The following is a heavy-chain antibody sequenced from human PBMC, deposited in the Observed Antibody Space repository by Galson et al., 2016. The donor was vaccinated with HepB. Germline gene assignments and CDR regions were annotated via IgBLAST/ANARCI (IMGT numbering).Heavy chain of an antibody. Sequence: SLRLSCAASGFSFSTYAMHWVRQAPGKGLEWVGVIWFDGRKAKYVDSVKGRFTISRDNSNNTLYLQMNSLRAEDTAVFYCARDGKGATATTVMDVWGKGTTVTVSS. J-gene: IGHJ6*04. CDR1: GFSFSTYA. D-gene: IGHD4-17*01. CDR3: ARDGKGATATTVMDV. CDR2: IWFDGRKA. V-gene: IGHV3-33*01.